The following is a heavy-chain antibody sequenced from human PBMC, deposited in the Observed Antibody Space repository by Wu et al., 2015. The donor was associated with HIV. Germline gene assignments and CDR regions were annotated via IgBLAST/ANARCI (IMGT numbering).Heavy chain of an antibody. V-gene: IGHV1-69*04. CDR2: IVPILGIT. D-gene: IGHD5-12*01. CDR1: GDGFTSYA. Sequence: QVQLVQSGAEVKKPGSSVKVTCKASGDGFTSYAVSWVRQAPGQGLEWMGRIVPILGITNYAQIFQGRFTMTADRFTNTAYMELSSLRSDDTAVYYCATERTVAITHFDSWDQGTLVTVSS. CDR3: ATERTVAITHFDS. J-gene: IGHJ4*02.